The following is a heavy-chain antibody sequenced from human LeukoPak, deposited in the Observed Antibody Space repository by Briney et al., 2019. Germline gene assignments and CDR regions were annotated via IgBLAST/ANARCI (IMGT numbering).Heavy chain of an antibody. CDR1: GGSFSGYY. CDR2: INHSGST. V-gene: IGHV4-34*01. CDR3: ARGNWGSSYWYFDL. Sequence: PSETLSLTCAVYGGSFSGYYWSWFRQPPGKGQEWIGEINHSGSTNYNPSLKSRVTISVDTSKNQFSLKLSSVTAADTAVYYCARGNWGSSYWYFDLWGRGTLVTVSS. D-gene: IGHD7-27*01. J-gene: IGHJ2*01.